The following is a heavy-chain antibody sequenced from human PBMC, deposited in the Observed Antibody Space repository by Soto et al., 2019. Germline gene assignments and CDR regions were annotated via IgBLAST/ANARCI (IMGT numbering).Heavy chain of an antibody. D-gene: IGHD2-21*02. CDR1: GTSIGSSTYY. CDR2: SSYRGNT. Sequence: QLQVQESGPGLVKPSETLSLRCTVSGTSIGSSTYYWGWVRQPPGKSPEWIGSSSYRGNTYYNPSLQSRVTISADSSKNQLSLLLTSVSAADMAVYYCVRHPGIVTAVNFDFWGQGTLVTVSS. J-gene: IGHJ4*02. V-gene: IGHV4-39*01. CDR3: VRHPGIVTAVNFDF.